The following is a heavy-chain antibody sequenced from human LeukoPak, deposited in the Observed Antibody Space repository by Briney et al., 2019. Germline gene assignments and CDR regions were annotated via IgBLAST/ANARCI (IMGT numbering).Heavy chain of an antibody. CDR1: GFTFSSYA. CDR2: ISGSGGST. V-gene: IGHV3-23*01. Sequence: GRSLRLSCAASGFTFSSYAMSWVRQAPGKGLEWVSAISGSGGSTYYADSVKGRFTISRDNSKNTLYLQMNSLRAEDTAVYYCAKYYYGSGSYSTIFYYYGMDVWGQGTTVTVSS. CDR3: AKYYYGSGSYSTIFYYYGMDV. D-gene: IGHD3-10*01. J-gene: IGHJ6*02.